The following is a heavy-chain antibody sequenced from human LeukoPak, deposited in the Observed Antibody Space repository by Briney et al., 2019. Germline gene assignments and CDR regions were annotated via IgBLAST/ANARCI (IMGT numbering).Heavy chain of an antibody. Sequence: GASVKVSCKASGYTFTSYGISWVRQAPGQGLEWMGIINPSGGSTSYAQKFQGRVTMTRDMSTSTVYMELSSLRSEDTAVYYCARAKRRGSSWYYYYMDVWGKGTTVTVSS. V-gene: IGHV1-46*01. J-gene: IGHJ6*03. CDR3: ARAKRRGSSWYYYYMDV. D-gene: IGHD6-13*01. CDR2: INPSGGST. CDR1: GYTFTSYG.